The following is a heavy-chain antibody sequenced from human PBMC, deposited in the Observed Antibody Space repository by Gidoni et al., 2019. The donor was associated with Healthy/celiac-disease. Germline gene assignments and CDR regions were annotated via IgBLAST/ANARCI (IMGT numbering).Heavy chain of an antibody. V-gene: IGHV3-30-3*01. D-gene: IGHD6-19*01. CDR3: ARGHFGSSGWYSWY. CDR1: GFTFSSYA. Sequence: QVQLVASGGGVVQPGRSLRLSCAASGFTFSSYAMHWVRQAPGKGLAWVAVISYDGSNKYYADSVKGRFTISRDNSKNTLYLQMNSLRAEDTAVYYCARGHFGSSGWYSWYWGQGTLVTVSS. CDR2: ISYDGSNK. J-gene: IGHJ4*02.